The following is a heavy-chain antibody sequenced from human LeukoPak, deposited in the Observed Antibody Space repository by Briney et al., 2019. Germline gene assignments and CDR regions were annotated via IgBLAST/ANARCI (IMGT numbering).Heavy chain of an antibody. CDR2: IYSSGST. J-gene: IGHJ4*02. CDR3: ARDSAAGTPFDY. CDR1: GGSISSYY. V-gene: IGHV4-59*01. D-gene: IGHD6-13*01. Sequence: SETLSLTCTVSGGSISSYYWSWIRQPPRKGLERIGYIYSSGSTNYNPSLKSRVTISVDTSKNQFSLKLSSVTAADTAVYYCARDSAAGTPFDYWGQGTLVTVSS.